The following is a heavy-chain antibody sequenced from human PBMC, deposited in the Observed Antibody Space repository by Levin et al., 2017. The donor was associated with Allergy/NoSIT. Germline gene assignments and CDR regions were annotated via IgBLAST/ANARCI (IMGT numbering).Heavy chain of an antibody. V-gene: IGHV3-15*01. D-gene: IGHD3-22*01. CDR3: TTDVLITMIVH. CDR2: IKSKTDGGTT. CDR1: GFTFSNAW. J-gene: IGHJ4*02. Sequence: GGSLRLSCAASGFTFSNAWMSWVRQAPGKGLEWVGRIKSKTDGGTTDYAAPVKCRFTISRDDSKNTLYLQMNSLKTEDTAVYYCTTDVLITMIVHWGQGTLVTVSS.